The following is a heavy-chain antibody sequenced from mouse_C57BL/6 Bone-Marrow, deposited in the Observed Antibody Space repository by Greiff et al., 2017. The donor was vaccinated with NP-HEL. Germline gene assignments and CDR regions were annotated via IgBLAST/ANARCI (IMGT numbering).Heavy chain of an antibody. CDR2: IYPGSGST. CDR3: AFITTVVAVRYYFDY. J-gene: IGHJ2*01. D-gene: IGHD1-1*01. CDR1: GYTLTSYW. V-gene: IGHV1-55*01. Sequence: QVQLQQPGAELVKPGASVKMSCKASGYTLTSYWITWVKQRPGQGLEWIGDIYPGSGSTNYNEKFKSKATLTVDTSSSTAYMQLSSLTSEDSAVYYCAFITTVVAVRYYFDYSGQGTTLTVSS.